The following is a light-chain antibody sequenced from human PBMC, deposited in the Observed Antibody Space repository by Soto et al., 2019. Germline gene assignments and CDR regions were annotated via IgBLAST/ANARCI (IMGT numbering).Light chain of an antibody. Sequence: DIQMTQSPSSLSASVGDRVTITCRASQSIRSYLNWYQQKPGKAPKLLIYAASSLQTGVSSRFSGSGSGTDFTLTISNLQPEDFATYYCQPTSSTPTFAGGTKVDIK. CDR1: QSIRSY. CDR2: AAS. CDR3: QPTSSTPT. V-gene: IGKV1-39*01. J-gene: IGKJ4*01.